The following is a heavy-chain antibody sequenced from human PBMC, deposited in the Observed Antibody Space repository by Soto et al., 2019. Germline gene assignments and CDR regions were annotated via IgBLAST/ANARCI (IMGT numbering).Heavy chain of an antibody. CDR1: GFTFSSYS. CDR3: ARDRDRQQCSGGRCVLFDY. J-gene: IGHJ4*02. Sequence: EVQLVESGGGLVKPGGSLRLSCAASGFTFSSYSMNWVRQAPGKGLEWVSSISSSSSYIYYADSVKGRFTISRDNAKNSLYLQMNSLRAEDTAVYYCARDRDRQQCSGGRCVLFDYWGQGTLVTVSS. V-gene: IGHV3-21*01. D-gene: IGHD2-15*01. CDR2: ISSSSSYI.